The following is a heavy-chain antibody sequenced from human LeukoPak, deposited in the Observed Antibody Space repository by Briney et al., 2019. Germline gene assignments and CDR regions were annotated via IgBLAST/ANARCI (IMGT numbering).Heavy chain of an antibody. CDR3: ARDKEITMVRGVKLCDY. J-gene: IGHJ4*02. CDR1: GFTVSTNY. D-gene: IGHD3-10*01. Sequence: GGSLRLSCTASGFTVSTNYMSWVRQAPGKGLEWVSLIYSGDNTYYADSVKGRFTISRDNSKNTLYLQMNSLRAEDTAVYYCARDKEITMVRGVKLCDYWGQGTLVTVSS. CDR2: IYSGDNT. V-gene: IGHV3-66*01.